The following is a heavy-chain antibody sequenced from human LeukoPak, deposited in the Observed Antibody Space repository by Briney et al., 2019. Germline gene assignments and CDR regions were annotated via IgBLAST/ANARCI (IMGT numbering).Heavy chain of an antibody. CDR3: ARYRDTAMARGAFDI. V-gene: IGHV5-51*01. Sequence: GESLKISCKGSGYSFTSYRIGWVRQMPGKGLEWMGIIYPGDSDTRYSPSFQGQVTISADKSISTAYLQWSSLKASDTAMYYCARYRDTAMARGAFDIWGQGTMVTVSS. J-gene: IGHJ3*02. CDR1: GYSFTSYR. D-gene: IGHD5-18*01. CDR2: IYPGDSDT.